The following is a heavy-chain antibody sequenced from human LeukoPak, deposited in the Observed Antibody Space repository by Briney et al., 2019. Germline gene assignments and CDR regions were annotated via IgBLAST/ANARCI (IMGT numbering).Heavy chain of an antibody. Sequence: GGSLRLSCAASGFTFNSYEMNWVRQAPGKGLEWVSYISRSGDTINYADSVKGRFTVSRDTAKNLLCLQMNSLTVDDSAVYYCARDDSDGWSHDIWGQGTRVTVSS. V-gene: IGHV3-48*03. CDR2: ISRSGDTI. D-gene: IGHD6-19*01. J-gene: IGHJ3*02. CDR1: GFTFNSYE. CDR3: ARDDSDGWSHDI.